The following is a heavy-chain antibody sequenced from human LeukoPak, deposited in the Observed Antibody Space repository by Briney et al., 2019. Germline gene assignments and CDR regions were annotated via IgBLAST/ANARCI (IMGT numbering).Heavy chain of an antibody. CDR3: ARAGYSSSWYHYYYYMDV. CDR2: INPSGGST. Sequence: ASVKVSCKASGYTFTSYYMHWVRQAPGQGLEWMGIINPSGGSTSYAQKFQGRVTMTRDTSTSTVYMELSSLRSEDTAVYYCARAGYSSSWYHYYYYMDVWGKGTTVTVS. CDR1: GYTFTSYY. J-gene: IGHJ6*03. V-gene: IGHV1-46*01. D-gene: IGHD6-13*01.